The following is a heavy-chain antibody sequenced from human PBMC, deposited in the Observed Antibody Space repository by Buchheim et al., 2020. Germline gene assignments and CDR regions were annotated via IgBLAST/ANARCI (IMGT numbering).Heavy chain of an antibody. CDR3: ARRGYNYGGAY. D-gene: IGHD5-18*01. CDR2: ISTSGDAT. V-gene: IGHV3-23*01. J-gene: IGHJ4*02. Sequence: EVQLLESGGGLVQPGRSLKLSCAASGFTFIDYAMSWVRQAPGKGLEWVSAISTSGDATYYADSVKGRFTISRDNSNNTAHLQMNSLRAEDTAVYYCARRGYNYGGAYWGQGTL. CDR1: GFTFIDYA.